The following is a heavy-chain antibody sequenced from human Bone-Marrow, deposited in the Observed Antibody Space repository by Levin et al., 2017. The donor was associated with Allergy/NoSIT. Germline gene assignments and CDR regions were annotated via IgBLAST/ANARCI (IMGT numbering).Heavy chain of an antibody. J-gene: IGHJ6*04. CDR3: ALVGGTAFPQNYYYGMDV. Sequence: AGSVKVSCKVSGDSLSELSMHWVRQAPGKGPEWVGGYDPEQRETIYAQNFQGRVTVTEDTTTDTAHMELSSLTSEDTAIYYCALVGGTAFPQNYYYGMDVWGEGTTVTVSA. D-gene: IGHD1-26*01. V-gene: IGHV1-24*01. CDR1: GDSLSELS. CDR2: YDPEQRET.